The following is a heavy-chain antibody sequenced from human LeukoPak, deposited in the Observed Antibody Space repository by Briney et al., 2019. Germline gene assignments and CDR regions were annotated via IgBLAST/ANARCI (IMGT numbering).Heavy chain of an antibody. J-gene: IGHJ3*02. V-gene: IGHV3-33*01. CDR1: GFTFSSRG. D-gene: IGHD3-10*01. CDR3: ARGVILVRGPFDAFDI. Sequence: GRSLRLSCAASGFTFSSRGMHWVRQAPGKGLEWVAVIWNDGSKEYYADSVKGRFTISRDNAKNSLYLQMNSLRADDTAVYYCARGVILVRGPFDAFDIWGQGTMVTVSS. CDR2: IWNDGSKE.